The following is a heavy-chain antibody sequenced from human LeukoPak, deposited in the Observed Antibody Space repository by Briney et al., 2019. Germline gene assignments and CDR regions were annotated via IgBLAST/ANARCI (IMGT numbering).Heavy chain of an antibody. CDR1: GFTFSSYS. D-gene: IGHD4-17*01. V-gene: IGHV3-21*01. J-gene: IGHJ3*02. CDR2: ISSSGSYI. Sequence: PGGSLRLSCAASGFTFSSYSMNWVRQAPGKGLEWVSSISSSGSYIYYADSVKGRFTISRDNAKNSLYLQMNSLRAEDTAVYYCARDSPQNDYGDLPHAFDIWGQGTMVTVSS. CDR3: ARDSPQNDYGDLPHAFDI.